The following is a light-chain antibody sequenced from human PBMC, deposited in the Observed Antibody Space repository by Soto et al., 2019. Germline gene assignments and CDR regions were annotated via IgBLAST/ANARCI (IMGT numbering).Light chain of an antibody. CDR1: SSDVGAYNY. J-gene: IGLJ3*02. CDR2: EVS. V-gene: IGLV2-14*01. Sequence: QSALTQPASVSGSPGQSITISCTGTSSDVGAYNYVSWYQPHPGKAPKLMIYEVSNRPSGVSNRFSGSKSVNTASLTISGLQAEDECDYYCSSYTSGSTWVFGGGTKLTVL. CDR3: SSYTSGSTWV.